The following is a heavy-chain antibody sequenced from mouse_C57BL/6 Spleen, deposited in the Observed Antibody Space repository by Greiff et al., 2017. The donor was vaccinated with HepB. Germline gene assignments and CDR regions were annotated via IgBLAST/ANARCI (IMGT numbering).Heavy chain of an antibody. Sequence: EVNVVESGGGLVKPGGSLKLSCAASGFTFSDYGMHWVRQAPEKGLEWVAYISSGSSTIYYADTVKGRFTISRDNAKNTLFLQMTSLRSEDTAMYYCARKSRWYFDVWGTGTTVTVSS. CDR1: GFTFSDYG. D-gene: IGHD1-1*01. V-gene: IGHV5-17*01. CDR2: ISSGSSTI. CDR3: ARKSRWYFDV. J-gene: IGHJ1*03.